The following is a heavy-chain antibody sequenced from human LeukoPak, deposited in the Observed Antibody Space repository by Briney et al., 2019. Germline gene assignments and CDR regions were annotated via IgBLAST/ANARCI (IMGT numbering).Heavy chain of an antibody. Sequence: GASVKVSCKASRYTFTSYDTNWVREAAGQGFEWMGWMNPNTGRTGYAQKFQGRITMTRDTSINTAYMELTNLRSEDTAIYYCARLSQTPDYYTLGGYYYLGYWGQGTPVTVSS. CDR1: RYTFTSYD. J-gene: IGHJ4*02. D-gene: IGHD3-10*01. CDR2: MNPNTGRT. V-gene: IGHV1-8*01. CDR3: ARLSQTPDYYTLGGYYYLGY.